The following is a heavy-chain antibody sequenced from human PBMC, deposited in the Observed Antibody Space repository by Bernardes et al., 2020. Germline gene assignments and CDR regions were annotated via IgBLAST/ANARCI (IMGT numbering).Heavy chain of an antibody. CDR3: ARGGSRATWIQLWFCPPFGY. D-gene: IGHD5-18*01. V-gene: IGHV4-39*01. CDR2: IYYSGST. CDR1: GGSISSSSYY. Sequence: SETLSLTCTVSGGSISSSSYYWGWIRQPPGKGLEWIGSIYYSGSTYYNPSLKSRVTISVDTSKNQFSLKLSSVTAADTAVYYCARGGSRATWIQLWFCPPFGYWGQGTLVTVSS. J-gene: IGHJ4*02.